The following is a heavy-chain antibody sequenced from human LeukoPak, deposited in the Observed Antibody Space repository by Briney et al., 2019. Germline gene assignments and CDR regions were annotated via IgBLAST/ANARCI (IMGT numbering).Heavy chain of an antibody. D-gene: IGHD4-17*01. Sequence: GGSLRLSCAASGFTFSSSAMSWVRQAPGKGLEWVSGISGSGDNTYYADSVKGRFTISRGNSKNTLYLQMNSLRAEDTAVYYCARGSTVVDYWGQGTLVTVSS. J-gene: IGHJ4*02. CDR3: ARGSTVVDY. V-gene: IGHV3-23*01. CDR2: ISGSGDNT. CDR1: GFTFSSSA.